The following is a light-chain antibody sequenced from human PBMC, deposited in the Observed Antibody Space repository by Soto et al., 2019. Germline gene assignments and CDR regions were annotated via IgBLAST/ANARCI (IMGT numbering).Light chain of an antibody. CDR3: AAWDDSRNGVV. V-gene: IGLV1-44*01. Sequence: QSVLTQPPSASGTPGQRVTISCSGSSSNIGSKTVNWYQQLPGTAPKLLIYSNNQRPSGVPDRFSGSKSGTSASLAISGLQCEDAADYYCAAWDDSRNGVVFGGGTKLTVL. CDR2: SNN. J-gene: IGLJ2*01. CDR1: SSNIGSKT.